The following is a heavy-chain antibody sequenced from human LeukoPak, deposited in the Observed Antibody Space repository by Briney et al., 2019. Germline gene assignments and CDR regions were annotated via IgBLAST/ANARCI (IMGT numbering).Heavy chain of an antibody. CDR2: MNPSSGDT. CDR3: ARELNTYGDY. V-gene: IGHV1-8*01. J-gene: IGHJ4*02. D-gene: IGHD5-18*01. Sequence: ASVKVSCKASGYTFTNYDINWVRQATGQGLEWMGWMNPSSGDTGYAQKFQGRLTMTWNTSISTAYMELSSLRSQDTAVYYCARELNTYGDYWGQGTLVTVPS. CDR1: GYTFTNYD.